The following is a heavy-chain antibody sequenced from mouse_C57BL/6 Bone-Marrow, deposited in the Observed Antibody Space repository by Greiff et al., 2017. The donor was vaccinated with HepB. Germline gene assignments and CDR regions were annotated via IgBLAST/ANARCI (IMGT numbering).Heavy chain of an antibody. CDR1: GYSITSGYY. V-gene: IGHV3-6*01. J-gene: IGHJ4*01. D-gene: IGHD1-1*01. CDR3: ASTTVVATRGYAMDY. CDR2: ISYDGSN. Sequence: DVQLQESGPGLVKPSQSLSLTCSVTGYSITSGYYWNWIRQFPGNKLEWMGYISYDGSNNYNPSLKNRISITRDTSKNQFFLKLNSVTTEDTATYYCASTTVVATRGYAMDYWGQGTSVTVSS.